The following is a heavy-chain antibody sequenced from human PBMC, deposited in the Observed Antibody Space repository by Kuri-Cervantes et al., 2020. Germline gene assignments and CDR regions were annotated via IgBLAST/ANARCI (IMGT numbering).Heavy chain of an antibody. Sequence: SETLSLTCTVSGGSISSYYWSWIRQPPGKGLEWIGEIYHSGSTNYNPSLKSRVTISVDKSKNQFSLKLSSVTAADTAVYYCARSFLRIAVAGTDEYYFDYWGQGTLVTVSS. CDR1: GGSISSYY. CDR2: IYHSGST. J-gene: IGHJ4*02. D-gene: IGHD6-19*01. CDR3: ARSFLRIAVAGTDEYYFDY. V-gene: IGHV4-59*12.